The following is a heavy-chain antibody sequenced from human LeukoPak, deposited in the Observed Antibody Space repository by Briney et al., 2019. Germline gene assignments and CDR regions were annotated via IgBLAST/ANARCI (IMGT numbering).Heavy chain of an antibody. V-gene: IGHV4-39*07. CDR1: GGSISSSSYY. CDR2: IYYSGST. CDR3: ARDTDYYDSSGYYYDY. J-gene: IGHJ4*02. Sequence: KPSETLSLTCTVSGGSISSSSYYWGWIRQPPGKGLEWIGSIYYSGSTYYNPSLKSRVTISVDTSKNQFSLKMSSVTAADTAVYYCARDTDYYDSSGYYYDYWGQGTLVTVSS. D-gene: IGHD3-22*01.